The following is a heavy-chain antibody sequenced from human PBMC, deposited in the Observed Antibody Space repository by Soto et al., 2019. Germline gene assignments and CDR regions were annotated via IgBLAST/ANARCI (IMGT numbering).Heavy chain of an antibody. CDR2: INHSGST. CDR3: ARVSGYGDYVSTYYYYYYGMDV. J-gene: IGHJ6*02. Sequence: PXETLSLTCSVDGWSFSGYYWSWIRQPPGKGLEWIGEINHSGSTNYNPSLKSRVTISVDTSKNQFSLKLSSVTAADTAVYYCARVSGYGDYVSTYYYYYYGMDVWGQGTTVTVSS. D-gene: IGHD4-17*01. CDR1: GWSFSGYY. V-gene: IGHV4-34*01.